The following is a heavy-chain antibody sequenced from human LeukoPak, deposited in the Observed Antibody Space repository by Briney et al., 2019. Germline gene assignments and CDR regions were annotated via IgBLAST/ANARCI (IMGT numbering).Heavy chain of an antibody. CDR1: GFTFSGYA. J-gene: IGHJ4*02. CDR2: ISGSGGST. D-gene: IGHD3-22*01. CDR3: AKDRVTTMIVEYSFDY. V-gene: IGHV3-23*01. Sequence: GGSLRLSCAASGFTFSGYAMSWVRQAPGKGLEWVSAISGSGGSTYYADSVKGRFTISRDNSKNTLYLQMNSLRAEDTAVYYCAKDRVTTMIVEYSFDYWGQGTLVTVSS.